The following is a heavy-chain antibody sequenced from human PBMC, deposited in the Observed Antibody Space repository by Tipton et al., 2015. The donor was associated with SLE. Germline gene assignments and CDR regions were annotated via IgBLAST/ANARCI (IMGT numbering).Heavy chain of an antibody. CDR1: GFTFSDYY. CDR3: ARDAIAAPFVAFDI. D-gene: IGHD6-13*01. CDR2: ISSSGSTI. Sequence: SLRLSCAASGFTFSDYYMSWIRQAPGKGLEWVSYISSSGSTIYYADSVKGRFTISRDNAKNSLYLQMNSLRAEDTAVYYCARDAIAAPFVAFDIWGQGTMVTVSS. J-gene: IGHJ3*02. V-gene: IGHV3-11*01.